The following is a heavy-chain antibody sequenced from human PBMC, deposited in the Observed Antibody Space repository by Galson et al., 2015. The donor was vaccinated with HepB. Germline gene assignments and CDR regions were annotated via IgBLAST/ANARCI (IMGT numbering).Heavy chain of an antibody. CDR1: GYTFTSYD. CDR3: ARGLREYYYYDMDV. J-gene: IGHJ6*02. V-gene: IGHV1-8*01. Sequence: SVKVSCKASGYTFTSYDINWVRQATGQGLEWMGWMNPNSGNTGYAQKFQGRVTMTRNTSISTAYMELSSLRSEDTAVYYCARGLREYYYYDMDVWGQGTTVTVSS. D-gene: IGHD4-17*01. CDR2: MNPNSGNT.